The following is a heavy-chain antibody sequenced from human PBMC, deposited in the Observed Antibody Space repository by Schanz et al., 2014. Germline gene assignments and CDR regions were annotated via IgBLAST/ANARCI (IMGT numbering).Heavy chain of an antibody. CDR2: IIPVLNIA. V-gene: IGHV1-69*04. D-gene: IGHD3-10*01. CDR1: GGTFSTYP. J-gene: IGHJ4*02. Sequence: QVQLVQSGAVVKKPGASVKVSCKASGGTFSTYPINWLRQAPGQGLEWMGRIIPVLNIATYAQRFQGRVSITADTSTNTAYMELSSLTSEDTAVHYCARGRGFYDYWGQGTLXTVSS. CDR3: ARGRGFYDY.